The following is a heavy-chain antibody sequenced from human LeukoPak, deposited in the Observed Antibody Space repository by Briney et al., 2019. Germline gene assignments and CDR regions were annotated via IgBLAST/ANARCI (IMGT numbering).Heavy chain of an antibody. CDR2: IYSGGST. J-gene: IGHJ4*02. CDR1: GFTFSSYA. V-gene: IGHV3-66*01. CDR3: LRGDRRDY. Sequence: GGSLRLSCAASGFTFSSYAMSWVRQAPGKRLESVSVIYSGGSTYYADSVRGRFTISRDNSKNTLYLQMNSLRVEDTAVYYCLRGDRRDYWGQGTLVTVSS.